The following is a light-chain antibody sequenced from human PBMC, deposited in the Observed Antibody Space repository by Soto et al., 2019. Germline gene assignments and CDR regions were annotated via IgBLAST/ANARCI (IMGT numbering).Light chain of an antibody. CDR1: QSISGW. V-gene: IGKV1-5*01. CDR3: QQYKSFSPLS. CDR2: DAS. J-gene: IGKJ2*03. Sequence: DIQMTHYASSLSAHVGDRVTITCRASQSISGWWAWYQQKPGKAPRLLTFDASSLASGAPSRVSGSGCGKDFTLVINILQPEDFAIDVCQQYKSFSPLSFGQGTILDIK.